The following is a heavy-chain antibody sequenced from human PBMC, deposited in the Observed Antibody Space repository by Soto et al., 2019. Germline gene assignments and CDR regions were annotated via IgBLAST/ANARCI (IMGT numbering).Heavy chain of an antibody. D-gene: IGHD2-2*01. Sequence: EVQLVESGGDLVQPGGSLRLSCAASGFTFSGHWMHWVRQVPGKGLDWVSRINTDGGSSAYADSVKGRFTISRDNAKNTLYLHMNGLRAEDTAVYYCAREAGYCSRTSCYRRAFDTWGQGTTVTVSS. CDR3: AREAGYCSRTSCYRRAFDT. CDR2: INTDGGSS. CDR1: GFTFSGHW. J-gene: IGHJ3*02. V-gene: IGHV3-74*03.